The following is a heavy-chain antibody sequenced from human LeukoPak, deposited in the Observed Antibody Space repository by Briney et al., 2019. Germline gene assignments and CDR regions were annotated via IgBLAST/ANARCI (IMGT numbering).Heavy chain of an antibody. Sequence: GGSLRLSCAASGFTFSSYGMHWVRQAPGKGLEWVAVISYDGSNKCYADSVKGRFTISRDNSKNTLYLQMNSLRAEDTAVYYCARVSHYYYDSSGYSGDVWGKGTTVTVSS. CDR2: ISYDGSNK. D-gene: IGHD3-22*01. CDR1: GFTFSSYG. CDR3: ARVSHYYYDSSGYSGDV. J-gene: IGHJ6*04. V-gene: IGHV3-30*03.